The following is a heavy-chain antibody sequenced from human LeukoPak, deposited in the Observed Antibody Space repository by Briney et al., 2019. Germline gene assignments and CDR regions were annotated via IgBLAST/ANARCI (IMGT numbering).Heavy chain of an antibody. Sequence: PGGSLRLSCAASGFTFRNYAMSWVRQAPGKALEWVSRVDGGGSTSYADSVRGRFSISRDSSKSTLYLQMGSLRGEDTAVYYCARDDATDGGFLDYWGQGTLVTVSS. D-gene: IGHD2/OR15-2a*01. V-gene: IGHV3-23*01. CDR3: ARDDATDGGFLDY. CDR1: GFTFRNYA. CDR2: VDGGGST. J-gene: IGHJ4*02.